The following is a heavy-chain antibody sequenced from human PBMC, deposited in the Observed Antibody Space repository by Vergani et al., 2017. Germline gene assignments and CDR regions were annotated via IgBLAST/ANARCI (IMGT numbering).Heavy chain of an antibody. CDR1: GGSISSYY. CDR2: IYTSGST. V-gene: IGHV4-4*07. J-gene: IGHJ6*03. CDR3: ARVLRITIFGAAPAYYMDV. Sequence: QVQLQESGPGLVKPSQTLSLTCTVSGGSISSYYWSWIRQPAGKGLEWIGRIYTSGSTNYNPSLKSRVTMSVDTSKNQFSLKLSSVTAADTAVYYCARVLRITIFGAAPAYYMDVWGKGTTVTVSS. D-gene: IGHD3-3*01.